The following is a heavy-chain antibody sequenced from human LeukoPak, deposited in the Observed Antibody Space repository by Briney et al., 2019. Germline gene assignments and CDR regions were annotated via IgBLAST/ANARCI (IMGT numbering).Heavy chain of an antibody. CDR3: AKHRREWELPAD. J-gene: IGHJ4*02. D-gene: IGHD1-26*01. Sequence: GGSLRLSCAASGFTLSTYNMKWVRQAPRKGLEWVSSISTSSSYIYYADSVKGRFTISRDNARNSLYLQMNSLRAEDTAVYYCAKHRREWELPADWGQGTLVTVSS. CDR2: ISTSSSYI. CDR1: GFTLSTYN. V-gene: IGHV3-21*01.